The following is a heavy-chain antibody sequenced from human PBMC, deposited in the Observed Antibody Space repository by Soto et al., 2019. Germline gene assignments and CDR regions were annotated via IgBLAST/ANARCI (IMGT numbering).Heavy chain of an antibody. CDR1: GGTFSSYA. D-gene: IGHD6-6*01. Sequence: ASVKVSCKASGGTFSSYAISWVRQAPGQGLEWMGGIIPIFGTANYAQKFQGRVTITADKSTSTAYMGLSSLRSEDTAVYYCARVVGSSSSYYYYGMDVWGQGTTVTVSS. CDR2: IIPIFGTA. J-gene: IGHJ6*02. CDR3: ARVVGSSSSYYYYGMDV. V-gene: IGHV1-69*06.